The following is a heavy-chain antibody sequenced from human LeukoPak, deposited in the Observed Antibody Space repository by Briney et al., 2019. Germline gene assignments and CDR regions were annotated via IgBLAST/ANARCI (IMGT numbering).Heavy chain of an antibody. CDR1: GFTFSSYS. J-gene: IGHJ4*02. Sequence: PGGSLRLSCAASGFTFSSYSMNWVRQAPGKGLEWVSSISSSSSYIYYADSVKGRFTISRDNAKNSLYLQMNSLRAEDTAVYYCAKSLVVPAAEAFDYWGQGTLVTVSS. CDR3: AKSLVVPAAEAFDY. CDR2: ISSSSSYI. D-gene: IGHD2-2*01. V-gene: IGHV3-21*04.